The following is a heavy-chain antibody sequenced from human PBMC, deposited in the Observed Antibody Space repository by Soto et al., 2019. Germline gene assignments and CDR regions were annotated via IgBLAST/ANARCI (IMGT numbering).Heavy chain of an antibody. V-gene: IGHV1-69*17. D-gene: IGHD3-16*01. J-gene: IGHJ1*01. Sequence: QVQLVQSGAEVKRPGSSVKVSCESSGDTFNSYVISWVRQAPGQGLEWMGGIIPIIGVTHYAQKLQGRVTISALSSAGTAYIELTNVGFEDAALYYCPRESLGAQGAYDLGQGSLVTVSP. CDR1: GDTFNSYV. CDR2: IIPIIGVT. CDR3: PRESLGAQGAYD.